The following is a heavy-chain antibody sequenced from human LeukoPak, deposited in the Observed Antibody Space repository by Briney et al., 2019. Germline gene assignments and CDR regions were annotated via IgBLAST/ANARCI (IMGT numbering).Heavy chain of an antibody. D-gene: IGHD3-9*01. J-gene: IGHJ4*02. Sequence: ASVKVSCKASGYTFTGYYMHWVRQAPGQGLEWMGWINPNSGGTNYAQKFQGRVTMTRDTSISTAYMELGRLRSDDTAVYYCARSHYDILTGYPYYFDYWGQGTLVTVSS. CDR1: GYTFTGYY. V-gene: IGHV1-2*02. CDR3: ARSHYDILTGYPYYFDY. CDR2: INPNSGGT.